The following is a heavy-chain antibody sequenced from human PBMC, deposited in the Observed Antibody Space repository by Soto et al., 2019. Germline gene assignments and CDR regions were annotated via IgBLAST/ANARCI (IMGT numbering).Heavy chain of an antibody. CDR1: GDSVSSNSAA. D-gene: IGHD2-15*01. J-gene: IGHJ5*02. V-gene: IGHV6-1*01. CDR2: TYYRSKWYN. CDR3: ARDRTYCSGGSCFYDWFDP. Sequence: SQTLSLTCAISGDSVSSNSAAWNWIRQSPSRGLEWLGGTYYRSKWYNDYAVSVKSQITINPDTSKNQFSLQLNSVTPEDTAVYYCARDRTYCSGGSCFYDWFDPWGQGTLVTVSS.